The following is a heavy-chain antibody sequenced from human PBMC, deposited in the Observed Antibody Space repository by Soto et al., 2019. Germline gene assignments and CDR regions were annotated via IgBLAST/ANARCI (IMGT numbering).Heavy chain of an antibody. V-gene: IGHV1-69*02. J-gene: IGHJ4*02. CDR2: INPIVSMS. Sequence: QVQLVQSGTEVKKPGSSVKVSCKASGDTFSFYTINWVRQAPGLGLEWVGRINPIVSMSNYARKFQGRVSMTADKPTSTAYMELRSLRSDDTAMYFCAASYGSGYRAFDYWGQGALVIVSS. CDR3: AASYGSGYRAFDY. D-gene: IGHD3-10*01. CDR1: GDTFSFYT.